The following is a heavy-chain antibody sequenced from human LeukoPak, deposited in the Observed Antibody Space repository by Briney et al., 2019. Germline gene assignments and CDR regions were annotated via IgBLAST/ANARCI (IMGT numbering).Heavy chain of an antibody. D-gene: IGHD3-9*01. CDR3: ARDSLLRYFDWLSDPYYYYGMDV. J-gene: IGHJ6*02. CDR2: ISAYNGNT. Sequence: ASVKVSCKASVYTFTSYGISWVRRAPGQGLEWMGWISAYNGNTNYAQKLQGRVTMTTDTSTSTAYMELRSLRSDDTAVYYCARDSLLRYFDWLSDPYYYYGMDVWGQGTTVTVSS. V-gene: IGHV1-18*01. CDR1: VYTFTSYG.